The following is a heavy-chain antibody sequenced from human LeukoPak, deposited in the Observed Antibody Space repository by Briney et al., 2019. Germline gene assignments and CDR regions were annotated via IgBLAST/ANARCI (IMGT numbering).Heavy chain of an antibody. V-gene: IGHV3-7*01. CDR3: ARDGAGSGWYY. J-gene: IGHJ4*02. Sequence: PGGSLRLSCAVSGFTFSGYWMSWVRQAPGKGLEWVANIKEDGSEKHYVNSVNGRFTISRDNAKNSLYLQMNSLRAEDTGVYYCARDGAGSGWYYWDQGTLVTVSS. CDR2: IKEDGSEK. CDR1: GFTFSGYW. D-gene: IGHD6-19*01.